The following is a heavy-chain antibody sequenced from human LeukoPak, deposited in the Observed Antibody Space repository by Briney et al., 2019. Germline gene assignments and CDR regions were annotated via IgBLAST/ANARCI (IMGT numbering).Heavy chain of an antibody. J-gene: IGHJ6*02. Sequence: SETLSLTCTVSGASISSYYWTWIRQPPGKGLEWIGFTSFSGSTNYNPSLKSRVTISVDTSRNQFSLRLNAMTAADTAVYYCARGHCSSTSCYGGYYYYYGMDVWGQGTTVTVSS. D-gene: IGHD2-2*01. CDR1: GASISSYY. V-gene: IGHV4-4*09. CDR2: TSFSGST. CDR3: ARGHCSSTSCYGGYYYYYGMDV.